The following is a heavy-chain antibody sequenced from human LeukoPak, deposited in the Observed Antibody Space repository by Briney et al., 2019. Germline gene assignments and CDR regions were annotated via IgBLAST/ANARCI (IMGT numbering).Heavy chain of an antibody. CDR1: GDTVSSNSAA. Sequence: SQTLSLTCAISGDTVSSNSAAWNWIRQSPSRGLEWLVRPYYRSKLYNEYAVSVKNRVTVNPDTSKHQYSLQLNYVTTVANAVYYCARYSRDACDLWGQGTMVTVSS. V-gene: IGHV6-1*01. D-gene: IGHD2-21*01. CDR2: PYYRSKLYN. CDR3: ARYSRDACDL. J-gene: IGHJ3*01.